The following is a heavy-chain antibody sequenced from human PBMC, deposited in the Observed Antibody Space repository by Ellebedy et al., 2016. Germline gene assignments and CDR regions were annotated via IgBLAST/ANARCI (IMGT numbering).Heavy chain of an antibody. CDR1: GFTFDDYA. CDR3: ASPRRSMVAATTYYYYGMDV. J-gene: IGHJ6*02. CDR2: ISGSGGST. D-gene: IGHD2-15*01. Sequence: GESLKISCAASGFTFDDYAMHWVRQAPGKGLEWVSAISGSGGSTYYADSVKGRFTISRDNSKNTLYLQMNSLRAEDTAVYYCASPRRSMVAATTYYYYGMDVWGQGTTVTVSS. V-gene: IGHV3-23*01.